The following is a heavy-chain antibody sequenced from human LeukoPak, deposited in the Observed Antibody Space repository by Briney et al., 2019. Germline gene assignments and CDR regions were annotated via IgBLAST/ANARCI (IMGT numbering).Heavy chain of an antibody. CDR3: ARHASTHYFDS. V-gene: IGHV3-33*01. Sequence: GGSLRLSCVASGFTFSNYGMHWVRQAPGKGLEWVAIIWFDGSGTYYADSVKGRVTFSRDNSKNTLYLQMNSLRAEDAAMYYCARHASTHYFDSWGQGTLVTVSS. D-gene: IGHD2/OR15-2a*01. CDR2: IWFDGSGT. J-gene: IGHJ4*02. CDR1: GFTFSNYG.